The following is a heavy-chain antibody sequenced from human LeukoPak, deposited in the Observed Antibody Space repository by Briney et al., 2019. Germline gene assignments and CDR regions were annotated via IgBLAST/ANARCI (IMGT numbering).Heavy chain of an antibody. J-gene: IGHJ4*02. CDR3: ARDTRPFDY. CDR1: GFTFSSYA. Sequence: GGSLRLSCAASGFTFSSYAMHWVRQAPGKGLEGVAVISYDGSNKYYADSVKGRFTISRDNSKNTLYLQMNSLRAEDTAVYYCARDTRPFDYWGQGTLVTVSS. V-gene: IGHV3-30-3*01. CDR2: ISYDGSNK.